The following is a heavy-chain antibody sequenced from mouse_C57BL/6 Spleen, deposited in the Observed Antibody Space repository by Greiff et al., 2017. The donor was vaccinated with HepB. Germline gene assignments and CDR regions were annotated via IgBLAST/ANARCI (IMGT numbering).Heavy chain of an antibody. J-gene: IGHJ2*01. V-gene: IGHV5-9*01. CDR3: ARRSTTGYFDY. Sequence: EVMLVESGGGLVKPGGSLKLSCAASGFTFSSYTMSWVRQTPEKRLEWVATISGGGGNTYYPDSVKGRFTISRDNAKNTLYLQMSSLRSEDTALYYCARRSTTGYFDYWGQGTTLTVSS. CDR2: ISGGGGNT. D-gene: IGHD1-1*01. CDR1: GFTFSSYT.